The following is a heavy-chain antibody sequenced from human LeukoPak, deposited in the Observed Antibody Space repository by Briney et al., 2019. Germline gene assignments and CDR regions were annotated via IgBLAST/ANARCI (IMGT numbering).Heavy chain of an antibody. J-gene: IGHJ6*02. CDR3: ARVRLNTVTTRHYYYGMDV. D-gene: IGHD4-17*01. V-gene: IGHV1-2*02. CDR2: INPNSGGT. Sequence: ASVKVSCKASGYTFTGYYMHWVRQAPGQGLEWMGWINPNSGGTNYAQKFQGRVTMTRDTSISTAYMELSRLRSYDTAVYYCARVRLNTVTTRHYYYGMDVWGQGTTVTVSS. CDR1: GYTFTGYY.